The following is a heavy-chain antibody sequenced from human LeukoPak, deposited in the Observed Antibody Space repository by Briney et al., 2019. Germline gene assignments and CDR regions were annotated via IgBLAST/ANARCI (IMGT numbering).Heavy chain of an antibody. CDR1: GFTFSSYG. D-gene: IGHD2-21*02. CDR3: AKDVTAIIDAFDI. V-gene: IGHV3-30*02. Sequence: GGSLRLSCAASGFTFSSYGMHWVRQAPGKGLEWVAFIRYDGSSKYYADSVKGRFTISRDNSKNTLYLQMNSLRAEDTAVYYCAKDVTAIIDAFDIWGQGTMVTVSS. J-gene: IGHJ3*02. CDR2: IRYDGSSK.